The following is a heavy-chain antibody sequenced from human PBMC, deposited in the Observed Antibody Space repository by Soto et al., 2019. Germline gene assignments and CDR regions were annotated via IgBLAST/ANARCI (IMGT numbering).Heavy chain of an antibody. CDR1: GYTFTSYY. D-gene: IGHD2-2*01. Sequence: ASVKVSCKASGYTFTSYYMHWVRQAPGQGLEWMGIINPSGGSTSYAQKFQGRVTMTGDTSTSTVYMELSSLRSEDTAVYYCARAVIVVVPAANQGGMDVWGQGTTVTVSS. V-gene: IGHV1-46*01. J-gene: IGHJ6*02. CDR3: ARAVIVVVPAANQGGMDV. CDR2: INPSGGST.